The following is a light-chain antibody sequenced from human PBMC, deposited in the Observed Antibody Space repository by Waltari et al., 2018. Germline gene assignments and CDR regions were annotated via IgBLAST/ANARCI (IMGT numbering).Light chain of an antibody. V-gene: IGKV1-39*01. CDR2: AAS. Sequence: TCRASQSISSYLNWYQQKPGRAPKLLIYAASSLQSGVPSRFSGSGSGTDFTLTISSLQPEDFATYYCQQSYSTPLTFGGGTKVEIK. CDR3: QQSYSTPLT. CDR1: QSISSY. J-gene: IGKJ4*01.